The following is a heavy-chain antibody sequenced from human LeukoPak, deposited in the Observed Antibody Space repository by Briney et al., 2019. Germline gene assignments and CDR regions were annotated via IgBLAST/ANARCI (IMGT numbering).Heavy chain of an antibody. Sequence: ASVKVSCKASGGTFSSYAISWVRQAPGQGLEWMGGIIPIFGTANYAQKFQGRVTITADESTSTAYMELSGLRSEDTAVYYCARGGGPESIAPHSFDYWGQGTLVTVSS. CDR1: GGTFSSYA. CDR3: ARGGGPESIAPHSFDY. J-gene: IGHJ4*02. V-gene: IGHV1-69*13. D-gene: IGHD2-21*01. CDR2: IIPIFGTA.